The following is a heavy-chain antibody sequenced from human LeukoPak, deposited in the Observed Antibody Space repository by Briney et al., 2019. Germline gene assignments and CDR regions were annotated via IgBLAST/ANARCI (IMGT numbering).Heavy chain of an antibody. CDR1: GFIFTDYY. D-gene: IGHD6-19*01. J-gene: IGHJ4*02. Sequence: GRSLRLSCAASGFIFTDYYMSWVRQAPGKGLEWVSFIDSGSTSTKYADSVKGRFSISRDNAKNTLYLHMNSLRAEDTAVYYCARGRLSSGWYDDWGQGTLVTVSS. CDR3: ARGRLSSGWYDD. V-gene: IGHV3-11*06. CDR2: IDSGSTST.